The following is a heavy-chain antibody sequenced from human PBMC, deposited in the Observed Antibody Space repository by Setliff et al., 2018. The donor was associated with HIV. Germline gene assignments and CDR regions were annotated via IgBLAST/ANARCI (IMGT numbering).Heavy chain of an antibody. Sequence: SETLSLTCTVSGGSISSYYWSWIRQPAGKGLEWIGRVSSRGDTNYNPSLKSRVTMSVDTSKNQFSLKLSSVIAADTAVYYCARIFGDQGYYYGMDVWGQGTTVTVSS. CDR2: VSSRGDT. CDR3: ARIFGDQGYYYGMDV. J-gene: IGHJ6*02. CDR1: GGSISSYY. D-gene: IGHD3-3*01. V-gene: IGHV4-4*07.